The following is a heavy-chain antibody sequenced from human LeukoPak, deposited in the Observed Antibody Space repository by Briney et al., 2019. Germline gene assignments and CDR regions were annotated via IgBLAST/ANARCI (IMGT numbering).Heavy chain of an antibody. Sequence: GGSLRLSCAASGFXFGNYGMHYVRQAPGKGLQWVAVISEDGRHKNYADSVKGRFTISRHNSNNTLYLQMNSLRTEDTGIYYCAKDWETTASGTFGSWGQGAPVTVSS. CDR2: ISEDGRHK. V-gene: IGHV3-30*18. CDR1: GFXFGNYG. D-gene: IGHD6-13*01. CDR3: AKDWETTASGTFGS. J-gene: IGHJ4*02.